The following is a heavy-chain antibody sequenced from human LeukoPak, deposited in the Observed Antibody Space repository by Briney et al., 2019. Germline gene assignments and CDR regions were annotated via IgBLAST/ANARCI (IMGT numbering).Heavy chain of an antibody. CDR1: GFTFRSFA. V-gene: IGHV3-23*01. D-gene: IGHD4-17*01. CDR3: TKDPNGDYVGAFDP. CDR2: ITGNHGPT. J-gene: IGHJ5*02. Sequence: GGSLRLPCAASGFTFRSFAMTWVRQAPGKGLEWVASITGNHGPTYNTDSVKDRFTISRDNSQNTLYLQMDSLRAEDTAVYYCTKDPNGDYVGAFDPWGQGTLVTVSS.